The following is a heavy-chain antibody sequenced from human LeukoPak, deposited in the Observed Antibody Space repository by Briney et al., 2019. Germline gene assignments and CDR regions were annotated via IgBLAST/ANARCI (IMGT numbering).Heavy chain of an antibody. CDR2: INHSGST. Sequence: SETLSLTCAVYGGSFSGYYWSWIRQPPGKGLEWIGEINHSGSTNYNPSLKSRVTISVDTSKNQFSLKLSSVTAADTAAYYCARGSGKYGMDVWGKGTTVTVSS. J-gene: IGHJ6*04. D-gene: IGHD3-10*01. V-gene: IGHV4-34*01. CDR3: ARGSGKYGMDV. CDR1: GGSFSGYY.